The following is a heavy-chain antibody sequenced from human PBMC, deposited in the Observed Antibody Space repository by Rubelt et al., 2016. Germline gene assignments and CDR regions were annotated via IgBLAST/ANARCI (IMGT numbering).Heavy chain of an antibody. Sequence: QVQLVQSGAEVKKPGASVKVSCKVSGYTLTELSMHWVRQAPGKGLEWMGGFDPEDGEQRDARSFKGRGTMTEETSTDTAYMELSSLRSEETAVYYCATDISGWFDTWGQGTLVTVSS. V-gene: IGHV1-24*01. CDR2: FDPEDGEQ. CDR3: ATDISGWFDT. D-gene: IGHD6-25*01. J-gene: IGHJ5*02. CDR1: GYTLTELS.